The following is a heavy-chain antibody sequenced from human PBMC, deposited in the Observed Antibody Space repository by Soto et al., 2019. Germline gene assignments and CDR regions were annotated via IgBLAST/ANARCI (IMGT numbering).Heavy chain of an antibody. J-gene: IGHJ6*02. CDR1: CGSINSGDYY. CDR2: IFHSGST. Sequence: PSETLSLTCTVSCGSINSGDYYWTWVRQPPGKGLEWIGNIFHSGSTYYTPSLQSRVTISLDTSKNHFSLKLSSVTPADTAVYYCDRDRYYGSGTYYNFYSGMDVWGQGTTVTVSS. CDR3: DRDRYYGSGTYYNFYSGMDV. V-gene: IGHV4-30-4*01. D-gene: IGHD3-10*01.